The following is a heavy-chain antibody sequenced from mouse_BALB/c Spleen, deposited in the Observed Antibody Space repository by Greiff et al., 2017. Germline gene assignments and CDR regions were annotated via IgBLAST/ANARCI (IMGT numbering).Heavy chain of an antibody. J-gene: IGHJ4*01. CDR1: GFTFSSYG. Sequence: EVKLMESGGDLVKPGGSLKLSCAASGFTFSSYGMSWVRQTPDKRLEWVATISSGGSYTYYPDSVKGRFTISRDNAKNTLYLQMSSLKSEDTAMYYCARHSYGSAMDYWGQGTSVTVSS. CDR2: ISSGGSYT. V-gene: IGHV5-6*01. CDR3: ARHSYGSAMDY. D-gene: IGHD1-1*01.